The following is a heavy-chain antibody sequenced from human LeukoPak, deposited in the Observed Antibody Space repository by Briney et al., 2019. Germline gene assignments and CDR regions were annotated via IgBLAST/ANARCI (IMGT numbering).Heavy chain of an antibody. D-gene: IGHD4-17*01. Sequence: PGGSLRLSCAASGFTFSDAWMSWVRQAPGKGLEWVGRIKSKTDGGATDYAAPVKGRFTISRDDSKNTLYLQMSSLKTEDTAVYYCTTGEDYGDLEAPDYWGQGTLVTVFS. CDR2: IKSKTDGGAT. CDR1: GFTFSDAW. J-gene: IGHJ4*02. V-gene: IGHV3-15*01. CDR3: TTGEDYGDLEAPDY.